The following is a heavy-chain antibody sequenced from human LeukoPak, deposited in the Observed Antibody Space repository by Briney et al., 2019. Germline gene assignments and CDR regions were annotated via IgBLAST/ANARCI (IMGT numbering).Heavy chain of an antibody. J-gene: IGHJ6*03. D-gene: IGHD6-13*01. CDR1: VFSFDDYA. V-gene: IGHV3-43D*03. CDR3: ATGAAAALTHYYYYNMDV. Sequence: GGSLRLSCAASVFSFDDYAMHWVRQAPGRGVEWVALISWDGGSTYYADSVKGRFTTSRDNSNNSLYLQMNSLRAEDTALSYSATGAAAALTHYYYYNMDVWGKGTTVTVSS. CDR2: ISWDGGST.